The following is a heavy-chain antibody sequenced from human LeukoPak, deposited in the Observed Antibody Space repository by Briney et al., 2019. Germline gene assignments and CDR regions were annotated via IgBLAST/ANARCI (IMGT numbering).Heavy chain of an antibody. Sequence: SETLSLTCAVYGESFSGYYWSWIRQPPGKGLEWIGEINHSGSTNYNPSLKSRVTISVDTSKNQFSLKLSSVTAADTAVYYCARGLRLVRGAHNGMDVWGKGTTVTVSS. CDR2: INHSGST. CDR3: ARGLRLVRGAHNGMDV. CDR1: GESFSGYY. D-gene: IGHD3-10*01. J-gene: IGHJ6*04. V-gene: IGHV4-34*01.